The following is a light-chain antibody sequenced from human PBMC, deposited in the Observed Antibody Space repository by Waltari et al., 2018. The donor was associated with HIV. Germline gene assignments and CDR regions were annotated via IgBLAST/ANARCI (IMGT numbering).Light chain of an antibody. CDR3: SSYTSSSTLSYV. Sequence: QSALTQPASVSGSPGQSITISCTGTSSDVGGYNYVSWYQQHPGKAPKLMIYEVSNLPSVVSNRFSGSKSGNTASLTISGLQAEDEADYYCSSYTSSSTLSYVFGTGTKVTVL. J-gene: IGLJ1*01. V-gene: IGLV2-14*01. CDR1: SSDVGGYNY. CDR2: EVS.